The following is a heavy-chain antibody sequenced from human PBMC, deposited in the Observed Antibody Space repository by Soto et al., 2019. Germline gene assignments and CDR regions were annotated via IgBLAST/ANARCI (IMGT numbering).Heavy chain of an antibody. J-gene: IGHJ4*02. V-gene: IGHV1-8*02. Sequence: QVQLVQSGAEVKKPGASVKVSCKASGYIFTSSDINWVRQATGQRLEWMGWMNPNSGNAGSLQKFQGRGTMTRTTAMATAYIELSSLRSADTDVDYCARSQRGNRCADSWGQGTLVTVSS. CDR1: GYIFTSSD. CDR3: ARSQRGNRCADS. CDR2: MNPNSGNA. D-gene: IGHD5-18*01.